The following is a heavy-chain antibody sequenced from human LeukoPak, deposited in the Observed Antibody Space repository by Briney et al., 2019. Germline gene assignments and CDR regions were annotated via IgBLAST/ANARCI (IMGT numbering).Heavy chain of an antibody. CDR2: ISYDGSNK. J-gene: IGHJ4*02. CDR1: GFTFSSYG. CDR3: AKDFSSGWSIDY. Sequence: GGSLRLSCAASGFTFSSYGMHWVRQAPGKGLEWVAVISYDGSNKYYADPVKGRFTISRDNSKNTLYLQMNSLRAEDTAVYYCAKDFSSGWSIDYWGQGTLVTVSS. D-gene: IGHD6-19*01. V-gene: IGHV3-30*18.